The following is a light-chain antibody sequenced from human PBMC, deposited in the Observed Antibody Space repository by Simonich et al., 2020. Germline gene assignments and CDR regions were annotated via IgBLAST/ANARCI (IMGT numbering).Light chain of an antibody. J-gene: IGLJ2*01. CDR3: SSYTSSSTYVV. CDR2: DVR. CDR1: SSAVGGYNY. Sequence: QSALTQPASVSGSPGQSITISCTGTSSAVGGYNYVSWYQQHPGKAPKLMIYDVRKRPSGVSNRCSGSKSGNTASLTISGLQAEDEADYYCSSYTSSSTYVVFGGGTKLTVL. V-gene: IGLV2-14*01.